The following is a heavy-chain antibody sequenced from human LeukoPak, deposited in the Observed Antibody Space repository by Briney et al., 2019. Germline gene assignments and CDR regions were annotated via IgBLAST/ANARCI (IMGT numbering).Heavy chain of an antibody. CDR2: ISGSSGST. CDR3: AKDQRGATTVY. Sequence: GGSLRLSCAASGFTFSSYAMSWVRQAPGKGLEWVSAISGSSGSTYYADSVKGRFTISKDNSKNTLYLQMNSLRAEDTAVYYCAKDQRGATTVYWGQGTLVTVSS. V-gene: IGHV3-23*01. D-gene: IGHD1-26*01. J-gene: IGHJ4*02. CDR1: GFTFSSYA.